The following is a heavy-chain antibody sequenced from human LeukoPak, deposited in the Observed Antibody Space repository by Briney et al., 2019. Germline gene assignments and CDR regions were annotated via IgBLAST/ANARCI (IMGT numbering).Heavy chain of an antibody. V-gene: IGHV4-4*02. CDR2: IYHSGNT. CDR1: GGSISSSNW. D-gene: IGHD3-22*01. CDR3: ARDSRAYYYDSSGHFDY. J-gene: IGHJ4*02. Sequence: SETLSLTCAVSGGSISSSNWWSWVRQPPGKGLEWIGEIYHSGNTNYNPSLKSRVTISVDSSKNQFSLKLTSVTAADTAVYYCARDSRAYYYDSSGHFDYWGQGTLVTVSS.